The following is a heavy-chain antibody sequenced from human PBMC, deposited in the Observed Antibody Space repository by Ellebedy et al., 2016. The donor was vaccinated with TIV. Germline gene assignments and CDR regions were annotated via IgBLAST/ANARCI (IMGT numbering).Heavy chain of an antibody. CDR2: ISSSSSYI. Sequence: GESLKISCAASDIIFSNYAMNWVRQAPGKGLEWVSSISSSSSYIYYADSVKGRFTISRDNAKNSLYLQMNSLRAEDTAVYYCVKDQNHGSSWYAPFDYWGQGTLVTVSS. J-gene: IGHJ4*02. V-gene: IGHV3-21*01. CDR1: DIIFSNYA. D-gene: IGHD6-13*01. CDR3: VKDQNHGSSWYAPFDY.